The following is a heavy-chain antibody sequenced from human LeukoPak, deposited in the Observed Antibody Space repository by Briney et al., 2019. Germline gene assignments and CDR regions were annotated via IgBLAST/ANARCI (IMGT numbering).Heavy chain of an antibody. CDR3: ARRRSGSYERWDY. CDR2: MNPNSGNT. D-gene: IGHD3-10*01. Sequence: GASVKVSCKASGYTFTSYDINWVRQATGQGLEWMGWMNPNSGNTGYAQKFLGRVTMTRNTSISTAYMELNSLRSEDTAMYYCARRRSGSYERWDYWGQGTLVTVSS. CDR1: GYTFTSYD. V-gene: IGHV1-8*01. J-gene: IGHJ4*02.